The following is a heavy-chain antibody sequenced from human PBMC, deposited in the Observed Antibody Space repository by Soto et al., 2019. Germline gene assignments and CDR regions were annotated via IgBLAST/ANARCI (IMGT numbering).Heavy chain of an antibody. J-gene: IGHJ6*02. CDR3: ARGGRDGMDV. V-gene: IGHV1-18*01. Sequence: QVQLVQSGAEVKKPGASVKVSCKASGFTFTTYGFTWVRQAPGQGLEWMGWISAYNGNTNYAQKFQGRVTMTTDTATSTVYLELRSLTSDDTAVYYCARGGRDGMDVWGQGTTVTLSS. CDR2: ISAYNGNT. CDR1: GFTFTTYG. D-gene: IGHD3-16*01.